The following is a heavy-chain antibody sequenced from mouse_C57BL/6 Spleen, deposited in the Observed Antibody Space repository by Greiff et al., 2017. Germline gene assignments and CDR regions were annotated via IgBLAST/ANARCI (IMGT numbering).Heavy chain of an antibody. CDR3: TTFDGYYEGYAMDY. CDR1: GFNIKDDY. V-gene: IGHV14-4*01. D-gene: IGHD2-3*01. Sequence: EVQLQQSGAELVRPGASVKLSCTASGFNIKDDYMHWVKQRPEQGLEWIGWIDPENGDTEYASKFQGKATITADTSSNTAYLQLSSLTSEDTAVYYCTTFDGYYEGYAMDYWGQGTSVTVSS. J-gene: IGHJ4*01. CDR2: IDPENGDT.